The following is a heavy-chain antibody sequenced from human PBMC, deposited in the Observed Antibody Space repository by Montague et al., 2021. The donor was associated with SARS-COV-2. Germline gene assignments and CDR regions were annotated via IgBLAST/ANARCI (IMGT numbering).Heavy chain of an antibody. CDR2: IYYSGST. J-gene: IGHJ4*02. CDR1: GGSISSSSYY. V-gene: IGHV4-39*01. CDR3: ARESGSGSYLVY. Sequence: SETLSLTCTVSGGSISSSSYYWGWIRQPPEKGLEWIGSIYYSGSTYYNPSLKSRVTISVDTSKNQFSLKLSSVTVADTAVYHCARESGSGSYLVYWGQGTLVTVSS. D-gene: IGHD3-10*01.